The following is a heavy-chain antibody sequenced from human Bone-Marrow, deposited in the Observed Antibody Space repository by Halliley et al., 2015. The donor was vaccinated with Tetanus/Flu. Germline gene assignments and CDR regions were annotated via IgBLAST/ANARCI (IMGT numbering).Heavy chain of an antibody. CDR3: ARERTARKDWYFDL. J-gene: IGHJ2*01. CDR2: IYSGGSP. Sequence: WISVIYSGGSPYYGGSVKGRFTISRDNSKNTLYLQMNNLRTDDTAVYYCARERTARKDWYFDLWGRGTLVTVSS. D-gene: IGHD5-18*01. V-gene: IGHV3-53*01.